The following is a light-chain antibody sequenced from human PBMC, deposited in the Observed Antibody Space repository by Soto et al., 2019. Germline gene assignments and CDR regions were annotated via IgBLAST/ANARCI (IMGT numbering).Light chain of an antibody. CDR1: SSDIGAGYD. Sequence: QSVLTQPPSVSEAPGQRVAISCTGTSSDIGAGYDVHWYQQLPGAAPTLLIYSNAIRPSGVPDRFSASKSGTSASLAITGLRAEDEADYYCQSYDSSLTTYVFGTGTKVTVL. CDR3: QSYDSSLTTYV. V-gene: IGLV1-40*01. CDR2: SNA. J-gene: IGLJ1*01.